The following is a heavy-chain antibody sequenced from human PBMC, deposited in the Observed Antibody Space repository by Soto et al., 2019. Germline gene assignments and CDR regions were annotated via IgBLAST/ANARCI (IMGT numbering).Heavy chain of an antibody. CDR1: GFTFSTYG. V-gene: IGHV3-30*18. CDR3: AKDKIEHSSWFVFDY. D-gene: IGHD6-13*01. CDR2: ISYDGRRK. J-gene: IGHJ4*02. Sequence: QPGGSLRLSCAASGFTFSTYGMHWLRQAPGKGLEWVAVISYDGRRKYYADSVKGRLTISRDNSKNTLYLEMNSLRGDDTALYYCAKDKIEHSSWFVFDYWGQGALVTVSS.